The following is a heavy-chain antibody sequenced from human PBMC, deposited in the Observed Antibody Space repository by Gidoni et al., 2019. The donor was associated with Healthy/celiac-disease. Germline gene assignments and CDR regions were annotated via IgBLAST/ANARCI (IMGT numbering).Heavy chain of an antibody. V-gene: IGHV3-49*05. CDR1: GFTFGDYA. Sequence: EVQLVESGGGLVKPGRSLRLSCTASGFTFGDYAMSWFRQAPGKGLEWVGFIRSKAYGGKTEYAASVKGRFTISRDDSKSIAYLQMNSLKTEDTAVYYCTRVWGGYSSGWHNDYWGQGTLVTVSS. D-gene: IGHD6-19*01. CDR2: IRSKAYGGKT. CDR3: TRVWGGYSSGWHNDY. J-gene: IGHJ4*02.